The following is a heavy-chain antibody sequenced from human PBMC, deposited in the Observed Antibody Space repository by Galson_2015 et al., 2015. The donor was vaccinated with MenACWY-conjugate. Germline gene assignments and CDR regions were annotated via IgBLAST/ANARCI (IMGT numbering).Heavy chain of an antibody. J-gene: IGHJ4*02. Sequence: TCTVSGDSFSRSPYYWGWIRQPPGKGLEWIGIIFYSGSTYYNPSLKSRVTISIDTSKNQFSLNLSSVTAAVTAVYYCARGGDPDYFDYWGQGTLVTVSS. CDR1: GDSFSRSPYY. CDR3: ARGGDPDYFDY. V-gene: IGHV4-39*07. CDR2: IFYSGST. D-gene: IGHD3-10*01.